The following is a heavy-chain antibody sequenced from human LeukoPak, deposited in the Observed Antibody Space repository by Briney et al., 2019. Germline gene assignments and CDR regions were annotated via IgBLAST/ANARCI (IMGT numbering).Heavy chain of an antibody. V-gene: IGHV3-30-3*01. CDR1: GFTFSSYA. Sequence: GGSLRLSCAASGFTFSSYAMHWVRQAPGKGLEWVAVIAYDGSNKYYADSVKGRFTISRDNSKNTLYLQMNSLRAEDTAAYYCARLPLTYYYDSSGPSSDYWGQGTLVTVSS. CDR2: IAYDGSNK. D-gene: IGHD3-22*01. J-gene: IGHJ4*02. CDR3: ARLPLTYYYDSSGPSSDY.